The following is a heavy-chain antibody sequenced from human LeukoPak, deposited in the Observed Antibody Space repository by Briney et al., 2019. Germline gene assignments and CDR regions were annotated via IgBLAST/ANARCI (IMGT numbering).Heavy chain of an antibody. D-gene: IGHD3-10*01. CDR2: ISSSGSTI. CDR3: AREVWFGELHHYYYGMDV. J-gene: IGHJ6*02. V-gene: IGHV3-11*04. Sequence: PGGSLRLSCAASGFTFSDYYMSWIRQAPGKGLEWVSYISSSGSTIYYADSVKGRFTISRDNAKNSLYLQMNSLRAEDTAVYYCAREVWFGELHHYYYGMDVWGQGTTVTVSS. CDR1: GFTFSDYY.